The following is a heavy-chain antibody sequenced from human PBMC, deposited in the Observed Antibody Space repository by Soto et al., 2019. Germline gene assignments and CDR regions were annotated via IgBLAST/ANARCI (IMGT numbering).Heavy chain of an antibody. D-gene: IGHD1-1*01. CDR2: ISGGARTT. Sequence: EVQVLESGGGLVQPGGSLRLSCAASGFTFNNYAMTWVRQPPGKGLEWVSIISGGARTTSYADSVKGRFTISRDNSKKTIHLQMNDLRADDTAIYYCAKSSGGLRTTVAGRAFGYWGQGTLVTVSS. CDR3: AKSSGGLRTTVAGRAFGY. V-gene: IGHV3-23*01. CDR1: GFTFNNYA. J-gene: IGHJ4*01.